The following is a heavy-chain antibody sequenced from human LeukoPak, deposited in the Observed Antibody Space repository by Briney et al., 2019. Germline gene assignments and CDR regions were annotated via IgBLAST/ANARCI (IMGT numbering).Heavy chain of an antibody. CDR3: TRGSITMVRGVPNWFDP. CDR2: IRSKAYGGTT. CDR1: GFTFGDYA. J-gene: IGHJ5*02. V-gene: IGHV3-49*03. Sequence: GGSLRLSCTASGFTFGDYAMSWFRQAPGKGLEWVGFIRSKAYGGTTEYAASVKGRFTISRDDSKSIAYLQMNSLKTEDTAVYYCTRGSITMVRGVPNWFDPWGQGTPVTVSS. D-gene: IGHD3-10*01.